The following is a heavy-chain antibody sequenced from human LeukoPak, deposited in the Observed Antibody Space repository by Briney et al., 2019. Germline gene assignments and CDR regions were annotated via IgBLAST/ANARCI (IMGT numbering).Heavy chain of an antibody. CDR1: GYSFTGYW. CDR2: VYPGNSDT. D-gene: IGHD6-13*01. Sequence: GESLKISCKGSGYSFTGYWIGWVRQMPGKGLEWMGIVYPGNSDTRFSPSFQGQVTISADKSISTAYLQWSSLKASDTAMYYCARLRGSSLSYWYFDLWGRGTLVTVPS. J-gene: IGHJ2*01. V-gene: IGHV5-51*01. CDR3: ARLRGSSLSYWYFDL.